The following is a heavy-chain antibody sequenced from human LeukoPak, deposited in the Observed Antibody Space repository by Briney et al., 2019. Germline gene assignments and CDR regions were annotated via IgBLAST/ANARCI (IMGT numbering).Heavy chain of an antibody. V-gene: IGHV3-23*01. CDR1: GFTFYDYG. J-gene: IGHJ4*02. Sequence: PGGSLRLSCAASGFTFYDYGMTWVRQAPGKGLEWVSTISGSGLSTYYADSVKGRFTISRDNSKNMLYLQMNSLRAEDTAEYYCAKEQRDWNYGVFDYWGQGTQVTVSS. D-gene: IGHD1-7*01. CDR3: AKEQRDWNYGVFDY. CDR2: ISGSGLST.